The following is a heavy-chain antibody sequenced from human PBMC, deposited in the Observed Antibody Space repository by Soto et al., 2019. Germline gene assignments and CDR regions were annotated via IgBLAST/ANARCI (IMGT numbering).Heavy chain of an antibody. V-gene: IGHV1-46*02. CDR3: ARDLVPIWNYVGLAPGAQHWFDP. CDR2: ITPSSGST. Sequence: QVQLVQSGAEVRKPGASVKVSCKASGYTFNNDFMHWVRQAPAQGLEWMGVITPSSGSTTYAQRFQGRLTMTRDTSTSTVYMELRSLRSEDTAVYFCARDLVPIWNYVGLAPGAQHWFDPWGQGTLVTVSS. D-gene: IGHD1-7*01. J-gene: IGHJ5*02. CDR1: GYTFNNDF.